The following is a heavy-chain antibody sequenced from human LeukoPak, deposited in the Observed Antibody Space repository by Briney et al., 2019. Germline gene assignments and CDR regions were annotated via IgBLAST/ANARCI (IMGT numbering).Heavy chain of an antibody. J-gene: IGHJ4*02. CDR1: GYTFTDYY. CDR3: ARQFGSGWYFDY. D-gene: IGHD6-19*01. Sequence: AASVKVSCKASGYTFTDYYMHWMRQAPGQGLELMGWIHPNSGGTNFAQNFQGRVTMTSDTSITTAYMVLNRLKCDDTAVYYCARQFGSGWYFDYWGQGTLVTVSS. V-gene: IGHV1-2*02. CDR2: IHPNSGGT.